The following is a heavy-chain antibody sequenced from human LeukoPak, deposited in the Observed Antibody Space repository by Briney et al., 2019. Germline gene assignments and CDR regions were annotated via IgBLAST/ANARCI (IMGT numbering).Heavy chain of an antibody. V-gene: IGHV4-34*01. D-gene: IGHD2-2*01. J-gene: IGHJ5*02. CDR1: GGSFSGNY. Sequence: SETLSLTCAVYGGSFSGNYWSWIRQPPGKGLEWIGEINHSGSTNYNPSLKSRFTISVNRSRIQFSLKLSSVIAADTAVYYCARGGRGVPAARRFKGGNWFDPWGQGTLVTVSS. CDR2: INHSGST. CDR3: ARGGRGVPAARRFKGGNWFDP.